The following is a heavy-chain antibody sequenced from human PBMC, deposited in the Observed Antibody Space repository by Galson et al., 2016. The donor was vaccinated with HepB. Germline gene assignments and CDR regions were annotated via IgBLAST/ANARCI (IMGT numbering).Heavy chain of an antibody. V-gene: IGHV3-7*03. D-gene: IGHD6-19*01. Sequence: SLRLSCAASGFTFSRYWMNWVRQAPGKGLEWVANIQHDGTKQYYLDSVKGRFAIPRDNAKNSLYLQMNSLRAEDTAVYYCARDLDVEEGSGWYDAFDLWGQGTMVTVSS. CDR2: IQHDGTKQ. J-gene: IGHJ3*01. CDR3: ARDLDVEEGSGWYDAFDL. CDR1: GFTFSRYW.